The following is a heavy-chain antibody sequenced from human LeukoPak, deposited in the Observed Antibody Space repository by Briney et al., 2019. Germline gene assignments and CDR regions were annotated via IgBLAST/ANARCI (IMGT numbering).Heavy chain of an antibody. J-gene: IGHJ6*02. CDR1: GFTFSNYW. CDR2: IKQDGSEK. CDR3: AREEVPDYYYYGMDV. V-gene: IGHV3-7*01. Sequence: GGSLRLSCAASGFTFSNYWMSWVRQAPGKGLEWVANIKQDGSEKYYVDSVKGRFTISRDNAKNTLYLQMNSLRAEDTAVYYCAREEVPDYYYYGMDVWGQGTTVTVSS.